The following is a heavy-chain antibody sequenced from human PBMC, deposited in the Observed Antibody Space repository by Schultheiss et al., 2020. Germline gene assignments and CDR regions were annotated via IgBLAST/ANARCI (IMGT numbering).Heavy chain of an antibody. D-gene: IGHD6-13*01. CDR3: SRDQLVKPYYYYGIDV. CDR2: ISAYNDNT. V-gene: IGHV1-18*01. CDR1: GYTFTSYG. J-gene: IGHJ6*02. Sequence: ASVKVSCKASGYTFTSYGISWVRQAPGQGLEWMRWISAYNDNTNYAQKLQGRVTMTTDTSTSTAYMELRSLRSDDTSVYYCSRDQLVKPYYYYGIDVCGQGTTVTAAS.